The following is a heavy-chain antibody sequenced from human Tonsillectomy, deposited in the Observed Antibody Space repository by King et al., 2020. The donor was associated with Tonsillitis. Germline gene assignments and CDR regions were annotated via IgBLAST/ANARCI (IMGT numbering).Heavy chain of an antibody. Sequence: QLQESGSGLVKPSQTLSLTCAVSGGSISSGGYSWSWIRQPPGKGLEWIGYIYHSGSTYYNPSLKSRVTISVDRSKNQFSLNLTSMTAADTAVYYCARSFPTSSSPYYYYYYGMDVWGQGTTVTVSS. D-gene: IGHD2-2*01. V-gene: IGHV4-30-2*01. J-gene: IGHJ6*02. CDR2: IYHSGST. CDR3: ARSFPTSSSPYYYYYYGMDV. CDR1: GGSISSGGYS.